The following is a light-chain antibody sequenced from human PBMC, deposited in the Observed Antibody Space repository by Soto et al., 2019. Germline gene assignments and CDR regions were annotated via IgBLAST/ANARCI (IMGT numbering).Light chain of an antibody. J-gene: IGLJ1*01. CDR2: EVS. V-gene: IGLV2-8*01. CDR1: SSDFGGYNY. Sequence: QSVLTQPPSASGSPGQSVTISCTGTSSDFGGYNYVSWYQQHPGKAPKLMIYEVSKRPSGVPDRFSGSKSGNTASLTVSGLQAEDEADYYCSSYAGSNNFDVFGTGTKVTVL. CDR3: SSYAGSNNFDV.